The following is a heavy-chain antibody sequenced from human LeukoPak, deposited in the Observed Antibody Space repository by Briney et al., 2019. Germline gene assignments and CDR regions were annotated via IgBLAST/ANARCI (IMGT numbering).Heavy chain of an antibody. V-gene: IGHV3-15*04. Sequence: GGSLRLSCAASGFTVSSNYMSWVRQAPGKGLEWVGRIASKTDGGTTDYAAPVKGRFTISRDDSKNTLFLQMNSLKTEDTAVYYCTTGIRGDCGQGTLVTVSS. J-gene: IGHJ4*02. CDR3: TTGIRGD. CDR1: GFTVSSNY. CDR2: IASKTDGGTT.